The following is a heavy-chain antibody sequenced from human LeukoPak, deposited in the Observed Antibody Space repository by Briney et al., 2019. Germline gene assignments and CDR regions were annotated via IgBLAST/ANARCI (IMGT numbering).Heavy chain of an antibody. CDR2: ISYDGSNK. V-gene: IGHV3-30*03. CDR1: GFTFSSYG. D-gene: IGHD3-22*01. CDR3: ARGGVPHAWRYYYDSSGYPPDY. Sequence: PGRSLRLSCAASGFTFSSYGMHWVRQAPGKGLEWVAVISYDGSNKYYADSVKGRFTISRDNAKNSLYLQMNSLRAGDTAVYYCARGGVPHAWRYYYDSSGYPPDYWGQGALVTVSS. J-gene: IGHJ4*02.